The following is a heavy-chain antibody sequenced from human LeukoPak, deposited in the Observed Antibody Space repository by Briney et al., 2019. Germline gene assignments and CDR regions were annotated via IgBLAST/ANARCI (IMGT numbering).Heavy chain of an antibody. J-gene: IGHJ4*02. V-gene: IGHV4-34*01. Sequence: PSETLSLTCAVYGGSFSGYYWSWIRQPPGKGLEWIGEINHSGSTNYNPSLKSRVTISVDTSKSQFSLKLSSVTAADTAVYYCARVPYNWNYGAYFDYWGQGTLVTVSS. D-gene: IGHD1-7*01. CDR1: GGSFSGYY. CDR3: ARVPYNWNYGAYFDY. CDR2: INHSGST.